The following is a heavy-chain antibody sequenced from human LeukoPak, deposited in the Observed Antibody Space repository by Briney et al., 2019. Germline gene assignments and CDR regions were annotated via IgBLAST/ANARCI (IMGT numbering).Heavy chain of an antibody. CDR2: INHSGST. D-gene: IGHD3-22*01. CDR3: ARDRYYYDSSGYYDYYYMDV. J-gene: IGHJ6*03. CDR1: GGSFSGYY. V-gene: IGHV4-34*01. Sequence: PSETLSLTCAVYGGSFSGYYWSWIRQPPGKGLEWIGEINHSGSTNYNPSLKSRVTMSVDTSKNQFSLKLSSVTAADTAVYYCARDRYYYDSSGYYDYYYMDVWGKGTTVTISS.